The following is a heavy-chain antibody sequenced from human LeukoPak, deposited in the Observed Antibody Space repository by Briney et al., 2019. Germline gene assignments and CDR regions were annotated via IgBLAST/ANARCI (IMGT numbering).Heavy chain of an antibody. CDR1: GGSISSSHYY. V-gene: IGHV4-39*01. J-gene: IGHJ6*03. CDR3: ARQISDYYYYYIDV. D-gene: IGHD3-10*01. Sequence: SETLSLTCPVSGGSISSSHYYWGWIRQTPGKGLEWIGTIYYSGTTYHNPSLESRATISEDTSKNQFSLTLRSVTAADTAVYYCARQISDYYYYYIDVWGKGTTVTVSS. CDR2: IYYSGTT.